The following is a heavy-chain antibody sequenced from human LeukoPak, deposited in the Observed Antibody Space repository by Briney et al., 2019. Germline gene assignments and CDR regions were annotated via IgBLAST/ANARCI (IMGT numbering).Heavy chain of an antibody. J-gene: IGHJ4*02. CDR2: ISGSGGST. Sequence: GGSLRLSCAASGFAFSSYAMTWVRQAPGKGLEWVSAISGSGGSTYYADSVKGRFTISRDNSKNTLYLQMNSLRAEDTAVYYCAKDLVDSSGYVFDYWGQGTLVTVSS. D-gene: IGHD3-22*01. CDR3: AKDLVDSSGYVFDY. V-gene: IGHV3-23*01. CDR1: GFAFSSYA.